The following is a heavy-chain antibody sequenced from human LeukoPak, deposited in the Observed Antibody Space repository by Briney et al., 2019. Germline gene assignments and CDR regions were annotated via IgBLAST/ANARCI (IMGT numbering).Heavy chain of an antibody. J-gene: IGHJ5*02. V-gene: IGHV4-59*02. CDR3: VQVRLAGLFDP. CDR1: GASVSAYY. D-gene: IGHD3-3*02. Sequence: SGTLSLTCTVSGASVSAYYWTWIRQPPGKRLEWLGYIHYSGSTNYNPSLNSRVTMSLDASKNQFSLKLSSVSAADTAVYYCVQVRLAGLFDPWGQGTLVTVSS. CDR2: IHYSGST.